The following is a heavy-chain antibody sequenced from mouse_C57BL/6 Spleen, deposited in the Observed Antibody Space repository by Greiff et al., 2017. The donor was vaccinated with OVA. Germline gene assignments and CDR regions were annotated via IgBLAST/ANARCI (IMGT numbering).Heavy chain of an antibody. Sequence: DVKLVESEGGLVQPGSSMKLSCTASGFTFSDYYMAWVRQVPEKGLEWVANINYDGSSTYYLDSLKSRFIISRDNAKNILYLQMSSLKSEDTATYYCARHLSYAMDYWGQGTSVTVSS. V-gene: IGHV5-16*01. D-gene: IGHD1-1*01. J-gene: IGHJ4*01. CDR1: GFTFSDYY. CDR2: INYDGSST. CDR3: ARHLSYAMDY.